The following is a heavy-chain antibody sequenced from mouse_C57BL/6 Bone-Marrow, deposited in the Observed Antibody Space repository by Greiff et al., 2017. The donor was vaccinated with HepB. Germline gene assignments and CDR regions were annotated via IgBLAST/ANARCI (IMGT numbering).Heavy chain of an antibody. J-gene: IGHJ4*01. CDR3: ARCLYGSSEYYAMDY. CDR2: INPSNGGT. D-gene: IGHD1-1*01. V-gene: IGHV1-53*01. Sequence: VQLQQPGTELVKPGASVKLSCKASGYTFTSYWMHWVKQRPGQGLEWIGNINPSNGGTNYNEKFKSKATLTVDKSSSTAYMQLSSLTSEDSAVYYCARCLYGSSEYYAMDYWGQGTSVTVSS. CDR1: GYTFTSYW.